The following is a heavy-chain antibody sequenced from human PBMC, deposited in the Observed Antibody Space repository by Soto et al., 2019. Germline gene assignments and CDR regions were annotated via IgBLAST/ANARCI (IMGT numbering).Heavy chain of an antibody. CDR1: GFTFSSYS. V-gene: IGHV3-30-3*01. J-gene: IGHJ2*01. D-gene: IGHD2-21*01. Sequence: QVQLVESGGGVVQPGNSLRLSCAGSGFTFSSYSIHWVRQPPGKGLEWVTVISSDGNTNFHADSVKGRFTISRDNSKNIVYLQMNSLGAEDTAAYYCTREVVIPYWYFDLWGRGTLVTVSS. CDR3: TREVVIPYWYFDL. CDR2: ISSDGNTN.